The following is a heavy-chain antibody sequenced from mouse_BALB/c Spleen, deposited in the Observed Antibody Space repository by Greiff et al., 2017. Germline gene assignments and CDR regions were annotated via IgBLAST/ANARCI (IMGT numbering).Heavy chain of an antibody. V-gene: IGHV14-3*02. CDR2: IDPGDGNT. CDR3: ASYSNSHWYFDV. D-gene: IGHD2-5*01. J-gene: IGHJ1*01. CDR1: GFNFTGSY. Sequence: VQLQQSGAELVKPGASVKLSCTASGFNFTGSYMHWVKQRPEQGLEWIGRIDPGDGNTKYDPKFKGKATITEDTSSNTAYLQIRDLTSEDSAVYYCASYSNSHWYFDVWGAGTTVTVSS.